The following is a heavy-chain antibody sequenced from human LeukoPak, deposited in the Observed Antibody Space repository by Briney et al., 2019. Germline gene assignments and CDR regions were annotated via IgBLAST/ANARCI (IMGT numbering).Heavy chain of an antibody. Sequence: PTGRSLRLSCTASGFTFSDYAMSWFRQAPGKGLEWVGFIRNKAYGGTAEYAASVKGRFTISRDDSKTIAYLQMNSLKTEDTAVYYCTREKRYFDWFQADYWGQGTLVTVSS. CDR2: IRNKAYGGTA. D-gene: IGHD3-9*01. V-gene: IGHV3-49*03. J-gene: IGHJ4*02. CDR1: GFTFSDYA. CDR3: TREKRYFDWFQADY.